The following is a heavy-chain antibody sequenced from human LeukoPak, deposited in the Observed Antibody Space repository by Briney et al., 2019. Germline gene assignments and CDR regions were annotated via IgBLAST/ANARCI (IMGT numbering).Heavy chain of an antibody. CDR1: GFTFSTYG. D-gene: IGHD3-10*01. V-gene: IGHV3-15*04. Sequence: GGSLRLSCVASGFTFSTYGMSWVRQIPGKGLEWVGRIESKTDGGTTDYAAPVKGRFTISRDDSTNTLYLQMNSLKSEDTAVYYCTTYGSGRKFDYWGQGILVTVSS. CDR2: IESKTDGGTT. CDR3: TTYGSGRKFDY. J-gene: IGHJ4*02.